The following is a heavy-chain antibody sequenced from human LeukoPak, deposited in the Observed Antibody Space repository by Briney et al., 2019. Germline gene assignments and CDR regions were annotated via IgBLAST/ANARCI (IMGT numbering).Heavy chain of an antibody. Sequence: ASVKVSCKASGYTFTSYYMHWVRQAPGQGLEWMGIINPSGGSTSYAQKFQGRVTMTRDTSTSTVYMELSSLRSEDTAVYYCSLEWGVVTAINYYYYGMDVWGQGTTVTASS. V-gene: IGHV1-46*01. CDR1: GYTFTSYY. D-gene: IGHD2-21*02. CDR3: SLEWGVVTAINYYYYGMDV. CDR2: INPSGGST. J-gene: IGHJ6*02.